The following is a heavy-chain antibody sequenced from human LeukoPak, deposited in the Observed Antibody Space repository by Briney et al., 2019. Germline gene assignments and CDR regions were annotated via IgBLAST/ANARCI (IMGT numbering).Heavy chain of an antibody. CDR1: GGSISSGDYY. D-gene: IGHD5-12*01. Sequence: SQTLSLTCTVSGGSISSGDYYWSWIRQPPGKGLEWIGYIYYSGSTYYNPSLKSRVTISVDTSKNQFSLKLSSVTAADTAVYYCDRVGGYSGYPTNWFDPWGQGTLVTVSS. V-gene: IGHV4-30-4*08. CDR3: DRVGGYSGYPTNWFDP. J-gene: IGHJ5*02. CDR2: IYYSGST.